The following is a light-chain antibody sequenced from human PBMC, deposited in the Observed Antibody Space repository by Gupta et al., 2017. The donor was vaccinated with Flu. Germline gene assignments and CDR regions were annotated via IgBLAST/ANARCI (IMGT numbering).Light chain of an antibody. Sequence: SSQLTQDPAVSVALGQTVRIPCQGDSLRKYYVSWYQQKPGEAPMVVMYGKNKRPSGIPERFSGSTSGDTASLIITGAQAEDEADYYCDSRDSSGKHLLFGGGTKVTVL. CDR2: GKN. CDR1: SLRKYY. J-gene: IGLJ3*02. V-gene: IGLV3-19*01. CDR3: DSRDSSGKHLL.